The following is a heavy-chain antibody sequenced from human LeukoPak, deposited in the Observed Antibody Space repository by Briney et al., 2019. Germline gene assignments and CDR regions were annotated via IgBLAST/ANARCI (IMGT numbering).Heavy chain of an antibody. J-gene: IGHJ5*02. Sequence: GRSWRLSCAASGFTFSNYWMHWFRQASGKGLVWVSRINSDGINTSYADSVKGRSTISRDNAKNTLNLQMNSLRAEDTAVYYCARDLGQYYDTSDNWFDPWGQGTLVTVSS. CDR3: ARDLGQYYDTSDNWFDP. D-gene: IGHD3-22*01. V-gene: IGHV3-74*01. CDR1: GFTFSNYW. CDR2: INSDGINT.